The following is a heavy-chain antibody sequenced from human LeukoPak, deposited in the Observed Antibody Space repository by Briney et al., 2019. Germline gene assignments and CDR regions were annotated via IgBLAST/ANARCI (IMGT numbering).Heavy chain of an antibody. CDR3: AQGSIAAAVGY. D-gene: IGHD6-13*01. V-gene: IGHV3-21*01. J-gene: IGHJ4*02. CDR1: GFTFRSYS. CDR2: ISSSSSDI. Sequence: GGSLRLSCAASGFTFRSYSMNWVRQAPGKGLEWVSSISSSSSDIYYADSVKGRFTISRDNAKNSLYLQMNSLRAEDTAVYYSAQGSIAAAVGYWGQGTLVTVSS.